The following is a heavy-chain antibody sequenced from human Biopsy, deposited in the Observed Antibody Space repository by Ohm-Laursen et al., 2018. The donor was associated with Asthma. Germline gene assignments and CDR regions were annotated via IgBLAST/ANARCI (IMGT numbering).Heavy chain of an antibody. J-gene: IGHJ4*02. D-gene: IGHD2-2*01. Sequence: SDTLSLSCTASCASITSSAYYSGWIRQPPGNGLEWIGSMYYGETTYYIPSTKNRVTISVDTSKNNFSLILSSSTAADTAVYYCARHDHRWDTYADFWGQGTLVTVSS. CDR1: CASITSSAYY. CDR2: MYYGETT. CDR3: ARHDHRWDTYADF. V-gene: IGHV4-39*01.